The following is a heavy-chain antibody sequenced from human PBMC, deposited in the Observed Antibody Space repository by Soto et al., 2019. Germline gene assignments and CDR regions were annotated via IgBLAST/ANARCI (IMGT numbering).Heavy chain of an antibody. CDR1: GFTFSSYE. V-gene: IGHV3-48*03. D-gene: IGHD2-2*01. CDR3: ARLGCSSTSCYPYNWFDP. J-gene: IGHJ5*02. CDR2: ISSSGSTI. Sequence: EVQLVESGGGLVQPGGSLRLSCAASGFTFSSYEINWVRQAPGKGLEWVSYISSSGSTIYYADSVKGRFTISRDNAKNSLYLQMTNLRAEDTAVYYCARLGCSSTSCYPYNWFDPWGQGTLVTVSS.